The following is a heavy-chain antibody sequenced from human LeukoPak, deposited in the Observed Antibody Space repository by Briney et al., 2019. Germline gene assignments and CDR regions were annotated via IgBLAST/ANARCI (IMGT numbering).Heavy chain of an antibody. Sequence: PGGSLRLSCAASGFSFGMSWVRQAPGKGLEWVSAIGGSGGNTYYADSVKGRFTISRDNSKNTLYLQMNSLRAEDTAVYYCASRINMIVANYWGQGTLATVSS. V-gene: IGHV3-23*01. D-gene: IGHD3-22*01. J-gene: IGHJ4*02. CDR2: IGGSGGNT. CDR3: ASRINMIVANY. CDR1: GFSFG.